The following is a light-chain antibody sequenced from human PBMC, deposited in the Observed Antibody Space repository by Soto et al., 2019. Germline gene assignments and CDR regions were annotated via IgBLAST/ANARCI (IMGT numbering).Light chain of an antibody. CDR2: DNN. J-gene: IGLJ1*01. Sequence: QSALTQPPSVSAAPGQKVIISCSGSSFNIGNNYVSWYQQLPGTAPKLLIYDNNKRPSGIPDRFSGSKSGTSATLAITGLQTADEADYYCGAWESSLNPYVFGTGTKVTVL. CDR1: SFNIGNNY. V-gene: IGLV1-51*01. CDR3: GAWESSLNPYV.